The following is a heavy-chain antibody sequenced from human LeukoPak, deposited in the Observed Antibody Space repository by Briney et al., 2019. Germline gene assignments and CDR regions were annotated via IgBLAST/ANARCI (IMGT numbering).Heavy chain of an antibody. Sequence: GGSLRLSCAASVFTFSSYSMNWVRESPGKGLEWVSSISSSSSYIYYADSVKGRFTTSRDNAKTSLSLQMNSLRAEDTGVYYCARDVKTDYYDSSGYPDVYPKYFQHWGQGTLVTVSS. CDR1: VFTFSSYS. V-gene: IGHV3-21*01. J-gene: IGHJ1*01. CDR2: ISSSSSYI. D-gene: IGHD3-22*01. CDR3: ARDVKTDYYDSSGYPDVYPKYFQH.